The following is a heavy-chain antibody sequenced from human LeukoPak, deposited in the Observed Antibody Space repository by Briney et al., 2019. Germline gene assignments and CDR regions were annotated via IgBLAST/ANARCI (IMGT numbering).Heavy chain of an antibody. Sequence: SETLSLTCTVSSGSISSSYWNWIRQPAGKGLEWIGRIYSSGSTDYNPSLKSRVSMSMDTSKNHFSLKLTSVTAADTAVYYCARGGDGWYREINWFVPWGQGTLVTVSS. CDR1: SGSISSSY. CDR2: IYSSGST. D-gene: IGHD6-19*01. J-gene: IGHJ5*02. V-gene: IGHV4-4*07. CDR3: ARGGDGWYREINWFVP.